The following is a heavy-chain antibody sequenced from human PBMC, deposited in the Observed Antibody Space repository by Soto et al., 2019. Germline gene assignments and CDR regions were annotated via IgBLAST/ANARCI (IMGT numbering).Heavy chain of an antibody. V-gene: IGHV4-4*07. CDR3: ARVAVRTMVRGVIPYGMDV. J-gene: IGHJ6*02. CDR1: GGSISSYY. D-gene: IGHD3-10*01. Sequence: SETLSLTCTVSGGSISSYYWSWIRQPAGKGLEWIGRIYTSGSTNYNPSLKSRVTMSVDTSKNQFSLKLSPVTAADTAVYYCARVAVRTMVRGVIPYGMDVWGQGTTVTVSS. CDR2: IYTSGST.